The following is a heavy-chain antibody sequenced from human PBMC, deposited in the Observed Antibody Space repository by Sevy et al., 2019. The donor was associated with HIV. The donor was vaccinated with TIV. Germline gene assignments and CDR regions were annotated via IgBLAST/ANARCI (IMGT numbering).Heavy chain of an antibody. CDR2: ISYDGSNK. V-gene: IGHV3-30*18. J-gene: IGHJ5*02. CDR1: GFTFSSYG. Sequence: GGSLRLSCAASGFTFSSYGMHWVRQAPGKGLDWVTVISYDGSNKYYADSVKGRFTISRDNSKNTLYLQMNSLRVEDTAVYYCAKGGQWLVRDWFDPWGQGILVTVSS. CDR3: AKGGQWLVRDWFDP. D-gene: IGHD6-19*01.